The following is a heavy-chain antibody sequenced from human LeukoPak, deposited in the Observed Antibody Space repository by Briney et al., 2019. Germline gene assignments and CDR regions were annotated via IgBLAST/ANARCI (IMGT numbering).Heavy chain of an antibody. V-gene: IGHV1-2*02. J-gene: IGHJ5*02. Sequence: ASVKVSCKASGYTFTAYYVHWVRQAPGQGLEWMGWINPNSGVTKYAQKFQGRVTMTRDTSISTAYMELSRLISGDTAVYYCAKMAIAAAVEGDSWFDPWGQGALVTVSS. D-gene: IGHD6-13*01. CDR2: INPNSGVT. CDR3: AKMAIAAAVEGDSWFDP. CDR1: GYTFTAYY.